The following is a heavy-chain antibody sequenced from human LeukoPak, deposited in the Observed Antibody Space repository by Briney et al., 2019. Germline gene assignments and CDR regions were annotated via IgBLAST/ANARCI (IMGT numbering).Heavy chain of an antibody. Sequence: SETLSLTCAVYGWSFSGYYWSWIRQPPGKGLEWIGEINHSGSPNYNPSLKSRVTISVDTSKNQFSLKMSSVTAADTAVYYCARGLQLLGYCSSTSCYAGNYWGQGTLVTVSS. CDR1: GWSFSGYY. J-gene: IGHJ4*02. D-gene: IGHD2-2*01. V-gene: IGHV4-34*01. CDR2: INHSGSP. CDR3: ARGLQLLGYCSSTSCYAGNY.